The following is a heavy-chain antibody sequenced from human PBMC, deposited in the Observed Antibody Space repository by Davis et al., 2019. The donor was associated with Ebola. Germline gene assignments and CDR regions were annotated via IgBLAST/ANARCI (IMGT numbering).Heavy chain of an antibody. D-gene: IGHD2-2*01. CDR2: INHSGST. J-gene: IGHJ2*01. V-gene: IGHV4-39*07. CDR1: GGSISSSSYY. Sequence: SETLSLTCTVSGGSISSSSYYWGWIRQPPGKGLEWIGEINHSGSTNYNPSLKSRVTISVDTSKNQFSLKLSSVTAADTAVYYCARSGKGYCSSTSCYARDFWYFDLWGRGTLVTVSS. CDR3: ARSGKGYCSSTSCYARDFWYFDL.